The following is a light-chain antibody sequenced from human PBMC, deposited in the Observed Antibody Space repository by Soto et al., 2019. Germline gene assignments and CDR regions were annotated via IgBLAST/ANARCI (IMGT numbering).Light chain of an antibody. CDR2: EVS. CDR3: CSYAGGVV. J-gene: IGLJ2*01. CDR1: SSDVGSYNL. V-gene: IGLV2-23*02. Sequence: QSVLTQPASVSGSPGQSITISCTGTSSDVGSYNLVSWYQQHPGKAPKLMIYEVSKRPSGVSNRFSGSKSGNTASLTISGLQAEDEADYYCCSYAGGVVFGGGTQLTVL.